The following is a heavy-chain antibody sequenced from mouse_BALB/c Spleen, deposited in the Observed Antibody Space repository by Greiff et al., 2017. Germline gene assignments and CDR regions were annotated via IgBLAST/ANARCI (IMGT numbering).Heavy chain of an antibody. Sequence: EVHLVESGGGLVKPGGSLKLSCAASGFTFSDYYMYWVRQTPEKRLEWVATISDGGSYTYYPDSVKGRFTISRDNAKNNLYLQMSSLKSEDTAMYYCARRYGSSYDYAMDYWGQGTSVTVSS. CDR1: GFTFSDYY. J-gene: IGHJ4*01. CDR2: ISDGGSYT. D-gene: IGHD1-1*01. V-gene: IGHV5-4*02. CDR3: ARRYGSSYDYAMDY.